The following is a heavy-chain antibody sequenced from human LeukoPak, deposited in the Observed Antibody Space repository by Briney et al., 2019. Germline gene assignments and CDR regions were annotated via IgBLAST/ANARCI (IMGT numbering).Heavy chain of an antibody. CDR3: AKFLSGWVLNDHYGMDV. CDR1: GFTFSSYA. D-gene: IGHD3-10*01. V-gene: IGHV3-23*01. CDR2: ISGSGGST. J-gene: IGHJ6*02. Sequence: GGSLRLSCAASGFTFSSYAMSWVRQAPGKGLEWVSAISGSGGSTYYADSVKGRFTISRDNSKNTLYLQMNSLRAEDTAVYYCAKFLSGWVLNDHYGMDVWGQGTTVTVSS.